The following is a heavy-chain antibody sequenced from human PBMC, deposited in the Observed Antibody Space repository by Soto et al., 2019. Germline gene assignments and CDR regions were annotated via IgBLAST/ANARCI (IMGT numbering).Heavy chain of an antibody. D-gene: IGHD1-26*01. V-gene: IGHV3-73*02. Sequence: EVQLVESGGGLVQPGGSLKLSCAASEFSFSGSTMHWVRQASERGLEWVGRIRSKTKNYATTYAASVKGRFTISRDDSKSTAYLQMNSLKTEDTAVYYCTKEGAAHDFWGQGTLVTVSS. CDR3: TKEGAAHDF. CDR2: IRSKTKNYAT. CDR1: EFSFSGST. J-gene: IGHJ4*02.